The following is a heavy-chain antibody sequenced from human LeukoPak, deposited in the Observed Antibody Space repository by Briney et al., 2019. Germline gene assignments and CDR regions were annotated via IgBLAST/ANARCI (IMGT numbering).Heavy chain of an antibody. CDR2: IYYSGST. Sequence: SETLSLTCTVSGGSISRGGYYWSWIRQHPGKGLEWIGYIYYSGSTYYNPSLKSRVTISVDTSKNQFSLKLSSVTAAHTAVYYCARRAYDLIDYWGQGTLVTVSS. CDR1: GGSISRGGYY. J-gene: IGHJ4*02. CDR3: ARRAYDLIDY. V-gene: IGHV4-31*03. D-gene: IGHD2-21*01.